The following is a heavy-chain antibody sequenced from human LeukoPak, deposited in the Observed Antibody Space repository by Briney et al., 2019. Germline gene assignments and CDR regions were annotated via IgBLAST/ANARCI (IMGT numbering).Heavy chain of an antibody. J-gene: IGHJ4*02. V-gene: IGHV1-18*04. D-gene: IGHD2-15*01. CDR3: ARGQLRYCSGGSCYNGGFDY. Sequence: ASVKVSCKGSGYTLSNHAFSWVRQAPGQGLEWMGWISADNGNTNHAQKFQGRVSLTTDTSTSTAYMELRSLRSDDTAVYYCARGQLRYCSGGSCYNGGFDYWGQGTLVTVSS. CDR1: GYTLSNHA. CDR2: ISADNGNT.